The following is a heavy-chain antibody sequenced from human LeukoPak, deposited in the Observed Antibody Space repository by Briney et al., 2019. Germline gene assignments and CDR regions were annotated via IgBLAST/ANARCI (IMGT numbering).Heavy chain of an antibody. V-gene: IGHV5-51*01. Sequence: GESLKISCKGSGYSFTSYWIGWVRQMPGKGLEWMGIIYPGDSDTRYSPSFQGQVTISADKSISTAYLQWSSLKASDTAMYHCARHSPGFGGGYYMDVWGKGTTVTVSS. CDR1: GYSFTSYW. J-gene: IGHJ6*03. CDR3: ARHSPGFGGGYYMDV. D-gene: IGHD3-10*01. CDR2: IYPGDSDT.